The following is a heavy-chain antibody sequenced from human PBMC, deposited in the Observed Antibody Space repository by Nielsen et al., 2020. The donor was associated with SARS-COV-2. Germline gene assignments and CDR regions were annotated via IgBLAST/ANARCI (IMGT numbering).Heavy chain of an antibody. Sequence: GGSPRLSCAASGFTFDDYAMHWVRQAPGKGLEWVSGISWNSGSIGYADSVKGRFTISRDNSKNTLYLQMNSLRAEDTAVYYCARGGWRGSYSSYYYYYYMDVWGKGTTVTVSS. V-gene: IGHV3-9*01. D-gene: IGHD1-26*01. CDR3: ARGGWRGSYSSYYYYYYMDV. J-gene: IGHJ6*03. CDR2: ISWNSGSI. CDR1: GFTFDDYA.